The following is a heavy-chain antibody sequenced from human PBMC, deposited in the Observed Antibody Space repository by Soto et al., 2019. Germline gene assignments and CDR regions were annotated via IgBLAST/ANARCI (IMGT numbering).Heavy chain of an antibody. D-gene: IGHD6-19*01. J-gene: IGHJ4*02. CDR1: GFTFTSFA. Sequence: PGGSLRLSCAASGFTFTSFAVSWVRQAPGKGLEWVSAISGSGGATYYADSVKGRFTVSRDNSRNTVYLQVDSLRVEDTAVYYCAKDRPVAGHYYFDYWGQGTLVTVSS. CDR2: ISGSGGAT. V-gene: IGHV3-23*01. CDR3: AKDRPVAGHYYFDY.